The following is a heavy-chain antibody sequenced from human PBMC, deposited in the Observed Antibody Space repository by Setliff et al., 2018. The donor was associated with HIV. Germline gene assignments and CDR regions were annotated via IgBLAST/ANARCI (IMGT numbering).Heavy chain of an antibody. CDR3: ASGWATMLRGVLTSGWFEP. CDR2: IYITGST. V-gene: IGHV4-61*09. Sequence: SETLSLTCSVSGGSINRGTYYWTWIRQSAGKGLEWIGHIYITGSTDYNPSLKSRVTISVDTSKNQFSLKLTSVTATDTAVYYCASGWATMLRGVLTSGWFEPWGPGTLVTVSS. J-gene: IGHJ5*02. D-gene: IGHD3-10*01. CDR1: GGSINRGTYY.